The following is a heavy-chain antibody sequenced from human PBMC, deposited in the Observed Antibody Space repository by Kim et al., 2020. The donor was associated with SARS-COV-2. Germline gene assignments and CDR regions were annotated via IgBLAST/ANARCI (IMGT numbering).Heavy chain of an antibody. D-gene: IGHD6-6*01. V-gene: IGHV3-23*01. Sequence: GGSLRLSCAASGFTFSSYAMSWVRQAPGKGLEWVSAISGSGGSTYYADSVKGRFTISRDNSKNTLYLQMNSLRAEDTAVYYCAKQGWGSSLFYYYGMDVWGQGTTVTVSS. CDR1: GFTFSSYA. CDR2: ISGSGGST. J-gene: IGHJ6*02. CDR3: AKQGWGSSLFYYYGMDV.